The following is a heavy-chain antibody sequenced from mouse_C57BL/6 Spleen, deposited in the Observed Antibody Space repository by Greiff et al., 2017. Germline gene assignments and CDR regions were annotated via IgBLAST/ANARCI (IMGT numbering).Heavy chain of an antibody. CDR3: ARSRYYGSSYFDY. D-gene: IGHD1-1*01. CDR1: GYSITSCYD. CDR2: ISYSGST. V-gene: IGHV3-1*01. Sequence: EVKLQESGPGMVKPSQSLSLTCTVTGYSITSCYDWHWIRHFPGNKLEWMGYISYSGSTNYNPSLKSRNSITHDTSKNHFFLKLNSVTTEDTATYYCARSRYYGSSYFDYWGQGTTLTVSS. J-gene: IGHJ2*01.